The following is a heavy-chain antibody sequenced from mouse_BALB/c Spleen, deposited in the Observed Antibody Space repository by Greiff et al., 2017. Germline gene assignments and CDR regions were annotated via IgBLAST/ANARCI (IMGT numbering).Heavy chain of an antibody. CDR1: GYTFTSYW. CDR3: ARRVYYGNYEGYFDY. J-gene: IGHJ2*01. Sequence: QVQLQQSGAELVKPGASVKLSCKASGYTFTSYWMHWVKQRPGQGLEWIGEINPSNGRTNYNEKFKSKATLTVDKSSSTAYMQLSSLTSEDSAVYYCARRVYYGNYEGYFDYWGQGTTLTVSS. CDR2: INPSNGRT. V-gene: IGHV1S81*02. D-gene: IGHD2-1*01.